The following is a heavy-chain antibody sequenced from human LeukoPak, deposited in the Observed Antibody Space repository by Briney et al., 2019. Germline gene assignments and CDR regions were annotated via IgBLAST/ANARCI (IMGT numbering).Heavy chain of an antibody. J-gene: IGHJ4*02. D-gene: IGHD5-18*01. Sequence: GGSLRLSCAASGFTFSSYAMHWVRQAPGKGLEYVSAISSNGGSTYYANSVKGRFTISRDNSKNTLYLQMGSLRAEDMAVYYCARAGRMQLSFDYWGQGTLVTVSS. V-gene: IGHV3-64*01. CDR2: ISSNGGST. CDR3: ARAGRMQLSFDY. CDR1: GFTFSSYA.